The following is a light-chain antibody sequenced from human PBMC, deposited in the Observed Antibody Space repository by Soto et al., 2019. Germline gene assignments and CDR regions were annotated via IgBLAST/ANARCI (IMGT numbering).Light chain of an antibody. CDR2: GNS. CDR1: SSNIGAGYD. J-gene: IGLJ2*01. CDR3: QSYDSSLSGNVV. Sequence: QSVLTQPPSVSGAPGQRVTISCTGSSSNIGAGYDVHWYQQLPGTAPKLLISGNSNRPSGVPDRFSGSKSGTSASLAITGLQAEDEADYYCQSYDSSLSGNVVFGGRTKVTVL. V-gene: IGLV1-40*01.